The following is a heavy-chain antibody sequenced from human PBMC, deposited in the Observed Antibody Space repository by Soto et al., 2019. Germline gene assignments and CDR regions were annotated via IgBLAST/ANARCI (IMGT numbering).Heavy chain of an antibody. CDR1: GASISSSY. J-gene: IGHJ4*02. CDR2: IYNSGST. Sequence: SETLSLTCTVSGASISSSYWSWIRQPPGKGLEWIGYIYNSGSTTCNPSLKSRVTISVDTSKNQFSLKLSSVTAADTAVYYCARRYSYGHFDYWGQGTLVTVSS. V-gene: IGHV4-59*08. CDR3: ARRYSYGHFDY. D-gene: IGHD5-18*01.